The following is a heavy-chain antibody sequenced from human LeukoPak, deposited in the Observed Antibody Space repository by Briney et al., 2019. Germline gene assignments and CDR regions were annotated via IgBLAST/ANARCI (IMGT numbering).Heavy chain of an antibody. CDR2: TYYSGST. Sequence: SETLSLTCTVSGGSISSYYWSWIRQPPGKGLEWIGYTYYSGSTNYNPSLKSRVTISVDTSKNQFPLKLSSVTAADTAVYYCARVKQWLVRSYYYYYGMDVWGQGTTVTVSS. D-gene: IGHD6-19*01. CDR1: GGSISSYY. V-gene: IGHV4-59*01. J-gene: IGHJ6*02. CDR3: ARVKQWLVRSYYYYYGMDV.